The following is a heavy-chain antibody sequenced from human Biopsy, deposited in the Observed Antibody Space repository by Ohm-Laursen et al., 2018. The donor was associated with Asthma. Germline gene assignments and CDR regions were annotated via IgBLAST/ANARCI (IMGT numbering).Heavy chain of an antibody. V-gene: IGHV3-23*01. D-gene: IGHD6-19*01. J-gene: IGHJ6*02. CDR2: ISGGGGGT. CDR3: AKDLSKAVGGSNDYYYGMDV. CDR1: GFTVSSNYA. Sequence: SLRLSCTASGFTVSSNYAMTWVRQAPGKGLEWVSAISGGGGGTKYADFVKGRFTISRDNSKNTLSLQMSSLRAEDTALYYCAKDLSKAVGGSNDYYYGMDVWGQGTTVTVAS.